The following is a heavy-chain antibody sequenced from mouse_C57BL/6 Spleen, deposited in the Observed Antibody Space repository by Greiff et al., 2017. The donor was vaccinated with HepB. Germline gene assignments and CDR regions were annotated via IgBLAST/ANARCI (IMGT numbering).Heavy chain of an antibody. CDR3: TREDWEYYYAMDY. CDR2: IDPETGGT. CDR1: GYTFTDYE. D-gene: IGHD4-1*01. J-gene: IGHJ4*01. Sequence: VQLVESGAELVRPGASVTLSCKASGYTFTDYEMHWVKQTPVHGLEWIGAIDPETGGTAYNQKFKGKAILTADKSSSTAYMELRSLTSEDSAVYYCTREDWEYYYAMDYWGQGTSVTVSS. V-gene: IGHV1-15*01.